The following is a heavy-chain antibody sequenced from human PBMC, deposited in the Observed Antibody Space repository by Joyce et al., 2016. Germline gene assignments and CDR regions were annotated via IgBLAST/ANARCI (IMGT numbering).Heavy chain of an antibody. V-gene: IGHV3-9*01. J-gene: IGHJ4*02. CDR3: AKIRGSGSFNFDY. CDR1: GFTVDDFG. CDR2: ISWNGGGI. Sequence: EVQLVESGGGLVQPGRSLRLSCAASGFTVDDFGMHWVRQAPGKGLEWGSGISWNGGGIDYADSVKGRFTISRDNAKNSLHLQMNSLRAEDTALYYCAKIRGSGSFNFDYWGQGTLVTVSS. D-gene: IGHD3-10*01.